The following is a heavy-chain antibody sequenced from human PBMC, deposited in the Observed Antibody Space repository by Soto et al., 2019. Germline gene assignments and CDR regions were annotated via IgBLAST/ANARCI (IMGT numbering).Heavy chain of an antibody. Sequence: SVKVSCKASGGTFSSYAISWVRQAPGQGLEWMGGIIPIFGTANYAQKLQGRVTITADESTSTAYMELSSLRSEDTAVYYCARGALIVVVPAAIDYYYGMDVWGQGPTVTSP. J-gene: IGHJ6*02. D-gene: IGHD2-2*02. CDR1: GGTFSSYA. CDR3: ARGALIVVVPAAIDYYYGMDV. V-gene: IGHV1-69*13. CDR2: IIPIFGTA.